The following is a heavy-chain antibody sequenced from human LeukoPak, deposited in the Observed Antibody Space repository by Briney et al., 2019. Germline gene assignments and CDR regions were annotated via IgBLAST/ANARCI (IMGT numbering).Heavy chain of an antibody. J-gene: IGHJ4*02. D-gene: IGHD6-19*01. Sequence: SETLSLTCTVSGRSISSYYWSWIRQPPGKGLEWIGYIYYSGSTNYNPSPKSRVTISVDTSKNQFSLKLYSVTAADTAVYYCARVNQAVADHFDYWGQGTLVTVSS. CDR1: GRSISSYY. V-gene: IGHV4-59*01. CDR3: ARVNQAVADHFDY. CDR2: IYYSGST.